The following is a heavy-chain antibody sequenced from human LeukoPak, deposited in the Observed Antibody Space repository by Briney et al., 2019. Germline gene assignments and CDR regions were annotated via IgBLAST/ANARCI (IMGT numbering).Heavy chain of an antibody. J-gene: IGHJ4*02. CDR2: ISAYNGNT. V-gene: IGHV1-18*01. D-gene: IGHD3-22*01. Sequence: ASVKVSCKASGYTFTSYGISWVRQAPGQGLEWMGWISAYNGNTNYAQKLQGRVTMTTDTSTSTAYMEPRSLRSDDTAVYYCARDPSYYDSSGYYFYQLPPDYWGQGTLVTVSS. CDR3: ARDPSYYDSSGYYFYQLPPDY. CDR1: GYTFTSYG.